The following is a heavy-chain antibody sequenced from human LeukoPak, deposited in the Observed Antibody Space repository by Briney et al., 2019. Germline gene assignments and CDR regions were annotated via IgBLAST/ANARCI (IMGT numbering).Heavy chain of an antibody. CDR3: ASLYDSSGYYSSWAFDI. CDR1: GGSISSYY. CDR2: IYYSGST. J-gene: IGHJ3*02. V-gene: IGHV4-59*01. D-gene: IGHD3-22*01. Sequence: PSETLSLTCTVSGGSISSYYWSWIRQPPGKGLEWIGYIYYSGSTNYNPSLKSRVTISVDTSKNQFSLKLSSVTAADTAVYYCASLYDSSGYYSSWAFDIWGQGTMVTVSS.